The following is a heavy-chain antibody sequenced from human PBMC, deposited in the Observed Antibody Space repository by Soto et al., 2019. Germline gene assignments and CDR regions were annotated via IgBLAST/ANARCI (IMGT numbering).Heavy chain of an antibody. CDR2: IFPRDFDV. CDR3: ASLVSLLQPIDS. V-gene: IGHV5-51*07. Sequence: PGESLKISCQTSGHTFTNYWIGWVHQITGGGLALLGLIFPRDFDVRYSPSLEGQVTISADRSTATALLQWRSLEASDSALYFWASLVSLLQPIDSWGQGTAVTV. CDR1: GHTFTNYW. D-gene: IGHD4-4*01. J-gene: IGHJ5*01.